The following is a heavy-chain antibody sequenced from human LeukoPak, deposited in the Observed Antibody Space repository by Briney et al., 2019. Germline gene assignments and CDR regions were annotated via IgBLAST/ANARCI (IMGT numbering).Heavy chain of an antibody. CDR3: ARWSGSVTARNYYYYMDV. J-gene: IGHJ6*03. CDR2: IYTSGTT. CDR1: GGSISGYY. V-gene: IGHV4-4*09. D-gene: IGHD6-6*01. Sequence: SETLSLTCTVSGGSISGYYCSWIRQPPGKGLEWIGRIYTSGTTDYNPSLRTRVTISVDASRNQFSLNLSSVTAADTAVYYCARWSGSVTARNYYYYMDVWGEGTTVTVSS.